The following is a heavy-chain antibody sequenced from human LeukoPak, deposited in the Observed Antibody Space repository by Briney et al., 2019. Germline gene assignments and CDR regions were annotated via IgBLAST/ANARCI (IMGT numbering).Heavy chain of an antibody. V-gene: IGHV3-74*01. D-gene: IGHD4-17*01. CDR2: INSDGSST. CDR3: AKVLMDYGDYFDY. J-gene: IGHJ4*02. Sequence: GGSLRLSCAASGFTFSSYWMHWVRQAPGKGLVWVSRINSDGSSTSYADSVKGRFTISRDNSKNTLYLQMNSLRTEDTAVYYCAKVLMDYGDYFDYWGQGTLVTVSS. CDR1: GFTFSSYW.